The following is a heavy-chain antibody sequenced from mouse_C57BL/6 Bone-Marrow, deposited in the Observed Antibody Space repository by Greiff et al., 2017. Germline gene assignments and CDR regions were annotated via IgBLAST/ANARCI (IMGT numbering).Heavy chain of an antibody. V-gene: IGHV1-85*01. CDR1: GYTFTSYD. D-gene: IGHD1-1*02. Sequence: QVHVKQSGPELVKPGASVKLSCKASGYTFTSYDINWVKQRPGQGLEWIGWIYPRDGSTKYNEKFKGKATLTVDTSSSTAYMELHSLTSEDSAVYFCARLGGRGYFDVWGTGTTVTVAS. J-gene: IGHJ1*03. CDR3: ARLGGRGYFDV. CDR2: IYPRDGST.